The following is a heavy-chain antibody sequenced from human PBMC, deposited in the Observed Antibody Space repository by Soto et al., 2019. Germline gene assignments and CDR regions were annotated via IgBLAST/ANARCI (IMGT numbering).Heavy chain of an antibody. CDR2: IHYGGKIK. CDR1: GFTFTRYW. D-gene: IGHD6-13*01. J-gene: IGHJ4*02. V-gene: IGHV3-74*01. CDR3: GRVPAAAAGIGMDH. Sequence: PGGSLRLSCAASGFTFTRYWTHCVRHTPGKGLVWVARIHYGGKIKHYADSVHSRFTISRDHAKNTLYLQINSLRAEDTAVSYCGRVPAAAAGIGMDHWGEGVLVTV.